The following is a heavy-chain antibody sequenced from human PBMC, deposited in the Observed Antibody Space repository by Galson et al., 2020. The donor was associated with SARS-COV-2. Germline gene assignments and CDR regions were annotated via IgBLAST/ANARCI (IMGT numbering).Heavy chain of an antibody. V-gene: IGHV4-34*01. Sequence: QSQASETLSLTCAVYGGSFSTYFWSFIRQPPGKGLEWIAEINYSGATTYNPSLKSRVTISADSSKNQLSLKLSSVTAADTTVYYCARGREVVVGATPGREYFQHWGQGTLVTVSS. CDR2: INYSGAT. D-gene: IGHD2-15*01. CDR1: GGSFSTYF. CDR3: ARGREVVVGATPGREYFQH. J-gene: IGHJ1*01.